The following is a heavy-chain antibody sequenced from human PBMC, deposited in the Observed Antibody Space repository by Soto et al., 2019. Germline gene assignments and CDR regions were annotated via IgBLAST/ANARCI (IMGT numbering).Heavy chain of an antibody. Sequence: PGGSLSLSCALSGFTTSRLAMSWVRQAPGKGLEWVSASSSSGGRTNFVGSVKGRFTISRDTSKNTLYLQMHSLRAEDKAVYYCAKDQTPGYAADWAVGYYFHFWGQGTLVTVSS. CDR1: GFTTSRLA. CDR3: AKDQTPGYAADWAVGYYFHF. CDR2: SSSSGGRT. V-gene: IGHV3-23*01. D-gene: IGHD3-9*01. J-gene: IGHJ4*02.